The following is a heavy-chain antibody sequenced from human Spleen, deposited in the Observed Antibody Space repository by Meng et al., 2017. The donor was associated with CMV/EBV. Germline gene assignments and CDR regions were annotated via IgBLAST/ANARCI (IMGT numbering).Heavy chain of an antibody. D-gene: IGHD2-21*01. Sequence: SETLSLTCTVSGGSVSSGSYYWSWIRQPPGKGLEWIGEINHSGSTNYNPSLKSRVTISVDTSKNQFSLKLSSVTAADTAVYYCARVGPLFPLYYYGMDVWGQGTTVTVSS. J-gene: IGHJ6*02. CDR2: INHSGST. V-gene: IGHV4-39*07. CDR1: GGSVSSGSYY. CDR3: ARVGPLFPLYYYGMDV.